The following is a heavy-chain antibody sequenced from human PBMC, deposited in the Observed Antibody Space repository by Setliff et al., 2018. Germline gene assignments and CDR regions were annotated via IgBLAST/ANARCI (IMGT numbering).Heavy chain of an antibody. J-gene: IGHJ2*01. V-gene: IGHV1-2*04. CDR1: GGTFSSYA. D-gene: IGHD2-2*01. CDR3: ARVGVPAAESWYFDL. Sequence: ASVKVSCKASGGTFSSYAISWVRQAPGQGLEWMGGIIPILGGTNYAQKFQGWVTMTRDTSISTAYMELSRLRSDDTAVYYCARVGVPAAESWYFDLWGRGTLVTVSS. CDR2: IIPILGGT.